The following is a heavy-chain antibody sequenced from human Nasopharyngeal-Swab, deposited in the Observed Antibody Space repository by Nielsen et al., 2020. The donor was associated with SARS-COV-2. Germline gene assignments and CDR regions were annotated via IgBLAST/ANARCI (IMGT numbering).Heavy chain of an antibody. V-gene: IGHV3-7*04. J-gene: IGHJ4*02. CDR3: ARQSGSYFFFDY. CDR1: GFTSSSYW. D-gene: IGHD1-26*01. Sequence: GESLKISCAASGFTSSSYWMSWVRQAPGKGLEWVANIKQDGSEKYYVDSVKGRFTISRDNAKNSLYLQMNSLRAENTAVYYCARQSGSYFFFDYWGQGTLVTVSS. CDR2: IKQDGSEK.